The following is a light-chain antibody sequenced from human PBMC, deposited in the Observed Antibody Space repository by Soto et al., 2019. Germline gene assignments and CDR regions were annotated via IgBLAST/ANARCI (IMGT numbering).Light chain of an antibody. CDR3: SSYTSSSTRV. V-gene: IGLV2-14*01. Sequence: QSALTQPASVSGSPGQSITISCTGTSSGVGGYNYVSWYQQHPGKAPKLMIYEVSNRPSGVSNRFSGSKSGNTASLTISGLQAEDEADYYCSSYTSSSTRVFGGGPQLTVL. CDR2: EVS. CDR1: SSGVGGYNY. J-gene: IGLJ3*02.